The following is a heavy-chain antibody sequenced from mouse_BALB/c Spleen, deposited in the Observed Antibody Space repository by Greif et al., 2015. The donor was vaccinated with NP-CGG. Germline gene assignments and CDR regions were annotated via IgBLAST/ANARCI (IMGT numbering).Heavy chain of an antibody. Sequence: VQLQQSGAELVKPGASVKLSCTASGFNIKDTYMHWVKQRPEQGLEWIGRIDPANGNTKYDPKFQGKATITADTSSNTAYLQLRSVTSEDTAVVYCARGYPGGDYWGQGTSVTVSS. D-gene: IGHD2-2*01. CDR1: GFNIKDTY. J-gene: IGHJ4*01. CDR2: IDPANGNT. CDR3: ARGYPGGDY. V-gene: IGHV14-3*02.